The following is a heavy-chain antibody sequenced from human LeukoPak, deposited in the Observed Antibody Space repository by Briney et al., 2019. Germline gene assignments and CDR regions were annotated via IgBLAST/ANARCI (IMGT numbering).Heavy chain of an antibody. CDR3: AKVLAVTSYGAKSVFDH. J-gene: IGHJ4*02. CDR2: IWYDGSNK. Sequence: GGSLRLSCAASGFTFSNYGMHWVRQAPGKGLEWVAYIWYDGSNKYYADSVKGRFTISRDNSKNTVYLQMNSLRAEDTAVYYCAKVLAVTSYGAKSVFDHWGQGTLVTVSS. CDR1: GFTFSNYG. V-gene: IGHV3-30*02. D-gene: IGHD4-23*01.